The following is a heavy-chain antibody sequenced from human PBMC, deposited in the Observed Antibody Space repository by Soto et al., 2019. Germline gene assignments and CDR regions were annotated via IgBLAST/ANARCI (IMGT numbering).Heavy chain of an antibody. J-gene: IGHJ4*02. CDR3: AREGGESSDGLYYFDS. CDR1: GGSTSSDNY. Sequence: SETLSFTCTVSGGSTSSDNYWSWIRQPPGKGLEWIGHIYYSGNTDYNHSLKSRLAISIDTSKNQFSLKLSSVTAADTAVYFCAREGGESSDGLYYFDSWGQGSLVTVSS. D-gene: IGHD3-16*01. V-gene: IGHV4-30-4*01. CDR2: IYYSGNT.